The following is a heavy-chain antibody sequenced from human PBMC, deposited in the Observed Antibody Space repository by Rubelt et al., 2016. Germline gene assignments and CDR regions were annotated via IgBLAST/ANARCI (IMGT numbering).Heavy chain of an antibody. CDR1: GLTFSNYW. V-gene: IGHV3-7*01. J-gene: IGHJ4*02. Sequence: EVPLVESGGGLVQPGGSLRLSCAASGLTFSNYWMNWVRQAPGKGLEWVANIKPDGSDRYFVDSVKGRFTISRDNAKNSVYPQMDSLRADDTAIYFCMSGAGYWGQGTLVTVSS. D-gene: IGHD3-16*01. CDR2: IKPDGSDR. CDR3: MSGAGY.